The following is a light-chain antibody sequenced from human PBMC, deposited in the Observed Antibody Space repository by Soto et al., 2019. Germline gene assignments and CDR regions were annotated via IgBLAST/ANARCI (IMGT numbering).Light chain of an antibody. Sequence: QSVLTQPASVSGSPGQSITISCTGTSSDFGGYNYVSWYQQHPGKAPKLMIYDVSNWPSGVSNRFSGSKSGNTASLTISGLQAEDEADFYCSSYTSSSTPYVFGTGTKVTVL. CDR2: DVS. V-gene: IGLV2-14*03. J-gene: IGLJ1*01. CDR3: SSYTSSSTPYV. CDR1: SSDFGGYNY.